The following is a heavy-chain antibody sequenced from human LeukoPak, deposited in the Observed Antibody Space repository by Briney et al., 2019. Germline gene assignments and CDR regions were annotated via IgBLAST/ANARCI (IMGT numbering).Heavy chain of an antibody. CDR1: GFTFRSYE. CDR2: ISGSGEST. V-gene: IGHV3-23*01. D-gene: IGHD3-9*01. Sequence: PGGSLSLSCAVPGFTFRSYEMSWVRQATGKGLEWVSGISGSGESTYYANSVKGRFTISRDTSKNALYLHMNSLRVEDTAVYYCAKVGQNYHILTYYFDYWGQGTLVTVSS. CDR3: AKVGQNYHILTYYFDY. J-gene: IGHJ4*02.